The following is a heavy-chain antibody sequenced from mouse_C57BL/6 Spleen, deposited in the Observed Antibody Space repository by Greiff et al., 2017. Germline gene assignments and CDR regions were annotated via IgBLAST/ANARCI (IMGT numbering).Heavy chain of an antibody. Sequence: VQLQQPGAELVKPGASVKMSCKASGYTFTSYWITWVKQRPGQGLEWIGDIYPGSGSTNYNEKFKSKATLTVDTSSSTAYMQLSSLTSEYSAVYYCARYYYDYDEGGYFDVWGTGTTVTVSS. D-gene: IGHD2-4*01. CDR2: IYPGSGST. J-gene: IGHJ1*03. V-gene: IGHV1-55*01. CDR1: GYTFTSYW. CDR3: ARYYYDYDEGGYFDV.